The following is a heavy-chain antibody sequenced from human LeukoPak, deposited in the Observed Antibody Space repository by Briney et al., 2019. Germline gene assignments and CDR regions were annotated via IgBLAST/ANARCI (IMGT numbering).Heavy chain of an antibody. CDR3: ARATRYFGYYYYYMDV. CDR1: GGSFSGYY. J-gene: IGHJ6*03. Sequence: SETLSLTCAVYGGSFSGYYWSWIRQPPGKGLEWIGEINHSGRTNYNPSLKSRVTMSVDTSKNQFSLKLSSVTAADTAVYYCARATRYFGYYYYYMDVWGKGTTVTVSS. D-gene: IGHD3-9*01. V-gene: IGHV4-34*01. CDR2: INHSGRT.